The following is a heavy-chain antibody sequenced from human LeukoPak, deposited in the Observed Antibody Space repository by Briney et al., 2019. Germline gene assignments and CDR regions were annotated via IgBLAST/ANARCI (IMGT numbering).Heavy chain of an antibody. CDR1: GGSISSSSYY. Sequence: SETLSLTCTVSGGSISSSSYYWGWIRQPPGKGLEWIGSIYYSGSTYYNPSLKSRDTISVDTSKNQFSLKLSSVTAADTAVYYCARMYSGYDLRGFDYWGQGTLVTVSS. V-gene: IGHV4-39*07. J-gene: IGHJ4*02. CDR2: IYYSGST. CDR3: ARMYSGYDLRGFDY. D-gene: IGHD5-12*01.